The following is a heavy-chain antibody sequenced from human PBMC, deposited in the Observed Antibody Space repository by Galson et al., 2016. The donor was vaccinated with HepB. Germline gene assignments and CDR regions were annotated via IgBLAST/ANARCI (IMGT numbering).Heavy chain of an antibody. CDR2: IWHDGSNQ. V-gene: IGHV3-33*01. J-gene: IGHJ4*02. CDR3: AIYGDGYIVDY. CDR1: GFTFNSFG. D-gene: IGHD5-24*01. Sequence: SLRLSCAASGFTFNSFGMHWVRQAPGKGLEWVAVIWHDGSNQYYSDSVRGRFAISRDNSKNTLFLQMNSLRAEDTAVYYCAIYGDGYIVDYWGQGTLVTVSS.